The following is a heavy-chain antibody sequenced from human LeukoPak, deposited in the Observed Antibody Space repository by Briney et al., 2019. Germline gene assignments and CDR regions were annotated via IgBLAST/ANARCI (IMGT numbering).Heavy chain of an antibody. J-gene: IGHJ4*02. Sequence: SETLSLTCTVSGGSISSYYWSWIRQPPGKGLEWIGYIYYSGSTNYNPSLKSRVTISVDTSKNQFSLKLSSVTAADTAVYYCARLDYYDSSGYCYWGQGTLVTVSS. D-gene: IGHD3-22*01. CDR1: GGSISSYY. CDR2: IYYSGST. CDR3: ARLDYYDSSGYCY. V-gene: IGHV4-59*12.